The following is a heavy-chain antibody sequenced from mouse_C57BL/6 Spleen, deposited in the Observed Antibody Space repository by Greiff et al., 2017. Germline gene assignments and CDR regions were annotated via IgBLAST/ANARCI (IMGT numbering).Heavy chain of an antibody. Sequence: EVKLVESGGGLVKPGGSLKLSCAASGFTFSDYGMHWVRQAPEKGLAWVAYISSGSSTIYYADTVKGRFTISRDNAKNTLFLQMTSLRSEDTAMYYCARTGIYDSKKFFYAMDYWGQGTSVTVSS. J-gene: IGHJ4*01. D-gene: IGHD2-3*01. CDR3: ARTGIYDSKKFFYAMDY. CDR1: GFTFSDYG. V-gene: IGHV5-17*01. CDR2: ISSGSSTI.